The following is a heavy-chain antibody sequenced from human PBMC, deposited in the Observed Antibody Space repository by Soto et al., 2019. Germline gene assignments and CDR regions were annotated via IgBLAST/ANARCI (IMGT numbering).Heavy chain of an antibody. D-gene: IGHD6-19*01. CDR2: IDWDDDK. CDR1: GFSLSTSGMC. Sequence: SGPTLVNPTHTLTLTCTFSGFSLSTSGMCVSWIRQPPGKALEWLALIDWDDDKYYSTSLKTRLTISKDTSKNQVVLTMTNMDPVDTATYYCARIRLESDSSGWYAFDYWGQGTLVTVSS. J-gene: IGHJ4*02. CDR3: ARIRLESDSSGWYAFDY. V-gene: IGHV2-70*01.